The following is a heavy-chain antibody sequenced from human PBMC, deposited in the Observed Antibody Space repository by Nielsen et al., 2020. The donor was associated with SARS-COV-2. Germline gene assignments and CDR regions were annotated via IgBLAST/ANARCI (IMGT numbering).Heavy chain of an antibody. Sequence: GGSLRLSCAASEFTFNNYAMSWVRQAPGKGLEWVSTISGGGESTRYADSVKGRFTISRDNSKNTLYLQMNSLRAEDTAVYYCAPQGVVDTAMAFDYWGQGTLVTVSS. CDR1: EFTFNNYA. V-gene: IGHV3-23*01. D-gene: IGHD5-18*01. J-gene: IGHJ4*02. CDR2: ISGGGEST. CDR3: APQGVVDTAMAFDY.